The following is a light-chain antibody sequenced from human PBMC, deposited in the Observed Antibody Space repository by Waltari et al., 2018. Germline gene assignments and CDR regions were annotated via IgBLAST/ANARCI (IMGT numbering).Light chain of an antibody. Sequence: QSVLTQPPSASGTPGQRVTISCSGSRSNIGINYVYWYQHLPGTTPKLLIYRNNQRPAWVPDRFSGSKSGTSASLAISGLRSEDEADYYCAAWDDTLSAVLFGGGTNLTVL. CDR3: AAWDDTLSAVL. CDR1: RSNIGINY. V-gene: IGLV1-47*01. CDR2: RNN. J-gene: IGLJ3*02.